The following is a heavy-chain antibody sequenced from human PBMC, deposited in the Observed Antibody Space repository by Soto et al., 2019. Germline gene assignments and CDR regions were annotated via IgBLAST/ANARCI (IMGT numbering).Heavy chain of an antibody. CDR1: GGSIRSGGYS. V-gene: IGHV4-30-2*01. CDR3: ARAVSRYFDWAHRLRYYFDY. D-gene: IGHD3-9*01. Sequence: QLPLQESGSGLVKPSQTLSLSSAVSGGSIRSGGYSWSWIRQPPGKGLEWIGYIYTSGSTYYNPSLKSLVSISLDRSKNQFSLKLSSVTAAHTSVYYCARAVSRYFDWAHRLRYYFDYWGQRTLVTVSS. J-gene: IGHJ4*02. CDR2: IYTSGST.